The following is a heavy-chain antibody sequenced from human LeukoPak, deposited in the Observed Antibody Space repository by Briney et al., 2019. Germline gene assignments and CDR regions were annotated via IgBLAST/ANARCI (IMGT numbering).Heavy chain of an antibody. CDR1: GDSFTSYW. V-gene: IGHV5-51*01. Sequence: GESLKISCQGSGDSFTSYWIGWVRQMPGKGVEWMGIIYPGDPDTRYSPFFQGQVTISADKSISTAYLQWSSLKASETAIYYCARMPFCGGDCYSGYYFDYWGQGTLVTVSS. J-gene: IGHJ4*01. CDR2: IYPGDPDT. D-gene: IGHD2-21*02. CDR3: ARMPFCGGDCYSGYYFDY.